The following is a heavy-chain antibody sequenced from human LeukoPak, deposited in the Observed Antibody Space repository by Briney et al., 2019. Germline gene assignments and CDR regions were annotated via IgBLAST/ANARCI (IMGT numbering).Heavy chain of an antibody. J-gene: IGHJ4*02. CDR2: ISGSGGST. V-gene: IGHV3-23*01. CDR3: AKDDRPYSSSSPGLFFDY. D-gene: IGHD6-13*01. CDR1: GFTFSSYA. Sequence: GGSLRLSCAASGFTFSSYAMSWVRQAPGKGLEWVSAISGSGGSTYYADSVKGRFTISRDNSKNTLYLQMNSLRAEDTAVYYCAKDDRPYSSSSPGLFFDYWGQGTLVTVSS.